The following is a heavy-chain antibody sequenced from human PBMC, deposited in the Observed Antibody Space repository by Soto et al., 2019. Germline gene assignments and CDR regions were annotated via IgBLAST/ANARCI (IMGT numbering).Heavy chain of an antibody. J-gene: IGHJ4*02. CDR3: ASIAAPGTTHFDF. Sequence: QLQLQESGPGLLRPSETLSLTCTVSGGSLGSSSYYWGWIRQSPGKGLEWIGNIYYSGNTFYNPSLKSRVTISVDTSTNQFYLPLSSVTAADTAIFYCASIAAPGTTHFDFWGQGTLVTVSS. CDR2: IYYSGNT. V-gene: IGHV4-39*01. D-gene: IGHD6-13*01. CDR1: GGSLGSSSYY.